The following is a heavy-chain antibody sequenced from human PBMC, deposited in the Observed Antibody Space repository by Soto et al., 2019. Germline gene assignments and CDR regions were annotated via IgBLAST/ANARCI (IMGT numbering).Heavy chain of an antibody. J-gene: IGHJ5*02. CDR1: GGSISSGGYY. D-gene: IGHD3-3*01. CDR2: IYYSGST. CDR3: ARGGYDFWSSGLNWFDP. V-gene: IGHV4-31*03. Sequence: QVQLQESGPGLVKPSQTPSLTCTVSGGSISSGGYYWSWIRQHPGKGLEWIGYIYYSGSTYYNPSLKSRVTISVDTSKNQFSLKLSSVTAADTAVYYCARGGYDFWSSGLNWFDPWGQGTLVTVSS.